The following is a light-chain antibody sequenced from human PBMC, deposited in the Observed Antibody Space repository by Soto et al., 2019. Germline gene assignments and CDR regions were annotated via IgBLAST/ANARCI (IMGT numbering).Light chain of an antibody. J-gene: IGLJ2*01. Sequence: QSVLTQPPSVSGAPGQSVTISYTGSSSNIGAGYDVHWYQQLPGTAPKLLIYGNSNRPSGVPDRFSGSKSGTSASLAITGLQAEDEADYYCQSYDSSLSGSVVFGGGTKLTVL. CDR1: SSNIGAGYD. CDR2: GNS. CDR3: QSYDSSLSGSVV. V-gene: IGLV1-40*01.